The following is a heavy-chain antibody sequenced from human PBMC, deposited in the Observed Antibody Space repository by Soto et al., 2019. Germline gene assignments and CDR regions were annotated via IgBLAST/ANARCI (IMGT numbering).Heavy chain of an antibody. D-gene: IGHD6-19*01. V-gene: IGHV2-5*02. CDR2: IFWDDDK. J-gene: IGHJ4*02. CDR1: GFSLSDSGVG. CDR3: AHSGQWQPLDY. Sequence: QITLKESGPSLVKPTQTLKLTCTFSGFSLSDSGVGVGWIRQPPGKALEWLALIFWDDDKRYSPSLRTRLTITKDTAKNQVFLKMTNMDPVDTATYYCAHSGQWQPLDYLGQGTLVNVSS.